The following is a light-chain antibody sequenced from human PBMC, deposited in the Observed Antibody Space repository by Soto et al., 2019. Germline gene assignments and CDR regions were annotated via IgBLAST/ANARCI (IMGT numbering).Light chain of an antibody. CDR3: AAWDDSLSVVS. Sequence: QSVLTQSPSTSGTPGQRVTISCSGSSSNIGRNSVFWYQQLPAAAPKVLMYSDGQQPSGVPDRFSASKSGASASLAISGLHSEDEADYYCAAWDDSLSVVSFGGGTKLTVL. CDR2: SDG. CDR1: SSNIGRNS. J-gene: IGLJ2*01. V-gene: IGLV1-47*01.